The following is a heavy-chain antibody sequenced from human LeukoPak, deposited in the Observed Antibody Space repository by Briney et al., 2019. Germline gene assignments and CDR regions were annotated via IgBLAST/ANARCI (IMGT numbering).Heavy chain of an antibody. CDR3: ARGRVDIVVVPAAMSRYFDY. Sequence: SETLSLTCAVYGGSFSGYYWSWIRQPPGKGLEWIGEINNSGSTNYNPSLKSRVTISVDTSKNQFSLKLSSVTAADTAVYYCARGRVDIVVVPAAMSRYFDYWGQGTLVTVSS. CDR2: INNSGST. V-gene: IGHV4-34*01. D-gene: IGHD2-2*03. J-gene: IGHJ4*02. CDR1: GGSFSGYY.